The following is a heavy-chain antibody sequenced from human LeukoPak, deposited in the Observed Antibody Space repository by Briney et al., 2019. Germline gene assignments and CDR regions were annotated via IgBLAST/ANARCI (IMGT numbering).Heavy chain of an antibody. D-gene: IGHD6-13*01. Sequence: GGSLRLSCAASGFTFSSYSMNWVRQAPGKGLEWVSSISSSSSYIYYADSVKGRFTISRDNSKNTLYLQMESLRAEDTAVYYCAKHIRQQVVRDAFDMWGQGTMVTVSS. CDR3: AKHIRQQVVRDAFDM. V-gene: IGHV3-21*04. CDR2: ISSSSSYI. CDR1: GFTFSSYS. J-gene: IGHJ3*02.